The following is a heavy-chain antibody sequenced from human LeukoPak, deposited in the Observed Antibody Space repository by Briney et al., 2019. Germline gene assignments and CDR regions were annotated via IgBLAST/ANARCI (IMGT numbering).Heavy chain of an antibody. D-gene: IGHD6-19*01. CDR1: GFSFSSYA. V-gene: IGHV3-23*01. CDR2: IGDSGEST. J-gene: IGHJ4*02. Sequence: GGSLRLSCAASGFSFSSYAMSWVRQAPGKGLEWVSGIGDSGESTYYADFVKGRFTISRDNSKNALYLQMNSLRDEDTAIYYCAKDLIAVAGTFDYWGQGTLVTVSS. CDR3: AKDLIAVAGTFDY.